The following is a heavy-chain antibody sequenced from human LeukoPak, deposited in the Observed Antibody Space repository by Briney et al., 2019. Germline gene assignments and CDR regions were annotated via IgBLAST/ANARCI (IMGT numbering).Heavy chain of an antibody. D-gene: IGHD3-22*01. CDR1: GYTFTGYY. J-gene: IGHJ4*02. Sequence: ASVKVSCKASGYTFTGYYIQWIRRAPGQGLEWMGWINPKTGGTNSAQGFQGRVTMTRDTSISTAYMELTRLTSDDTAVYYCAREREFRYYSDSSAYYRQLVDFWGQGTLVTVSS. V-gene: IGHV1-2*02. CDR3: AREREFRYYSDSSAYYRQLVDF. CDR2: INPKTGGT.